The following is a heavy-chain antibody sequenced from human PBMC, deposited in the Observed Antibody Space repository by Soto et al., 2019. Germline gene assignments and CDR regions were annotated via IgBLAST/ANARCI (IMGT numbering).Heavy chain of an antibody. CDR2: ISAYNGNT. J-gene: IGHJ6*02. Sequence: QVQLVQSGAEVKKPGASVKVSCKASGYTFTSYGISWVRQAPGQGLEWMGWISAYNGNTNYAQKLQGRVTMTTDTSTSTAYMELRSLRSDDTAVYYCARHIVVVPAATEAIFTYYYGMDVWGQGTTVTVSS. CDR1: GYTFTSYG. CDR3: ARHIVVVPAATEAIFTYYYGMDV. V-gene: IGHV1-18*01. D-gene: IGHD2-2*01.